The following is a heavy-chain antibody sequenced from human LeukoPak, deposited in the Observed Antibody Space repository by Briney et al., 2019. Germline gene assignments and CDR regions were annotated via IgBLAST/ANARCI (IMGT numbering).Heavy chain of an antibody. CDR3: AKDLQGHYDYVWGSYRLFDY. CDR1: GFTFSRYA. J-gene: IGHJ4*02. V-gene: IGHV3-23*01. D-gene: IGHD3-16*02. Sequence: PGGSLRLSCAASGFTFSRYAMSWVRQAPGKGLEWVSAISGSGGSTYYADSVKGRFTISRDNSKNTLYLQMNSLRAEDTAVYYCAKDLQGHYDYVWGSYRLFDYWGQGTLVTVSS. CDR2: ISGSGGST.